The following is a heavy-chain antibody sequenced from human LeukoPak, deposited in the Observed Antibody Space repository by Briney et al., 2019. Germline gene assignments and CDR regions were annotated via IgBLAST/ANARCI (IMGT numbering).Heavy chain of an antibody. CDR3: ARAFGGNSGRYYYYYMDV. D-gene: IGHD4-23*01. CDR1: GASISSYY. CDR2: IYTGGST. V-gene: IGHV4-4*07. Sequence: PSETLSLTXAVSGASISSYYWNWIRQPAGKGMEWIGHIYTGGSTNYNPSLKSRVTMSVDTSKNQFSLKLSSVTAADTAVYYCARAFGGNSGRYYYYYMDVWGKGTTVTVSS. J-gene: IGHJ6*03.